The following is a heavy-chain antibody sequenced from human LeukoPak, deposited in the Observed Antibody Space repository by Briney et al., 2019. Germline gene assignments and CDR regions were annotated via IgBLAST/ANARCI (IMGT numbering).Heavy chain of an antibody. CDR3: ARHSHLCGVDS. J-gene: IGHJ4*02. CDR1: GGSISSSNYY. D-gene: IGHD1-26*01. CDR2: LYYSGST. Sequence: SETLSLTCTVSGGSISSSNYYWGWIRQPPGKGLEWIGSLYYSGSTYYNPSLKSRVTISVDTSKNQFSLRLSSVTAADTAIYYSARHSHLCGVDSWGKGTLVTVSS. V-gene: IGHV4-39*01.